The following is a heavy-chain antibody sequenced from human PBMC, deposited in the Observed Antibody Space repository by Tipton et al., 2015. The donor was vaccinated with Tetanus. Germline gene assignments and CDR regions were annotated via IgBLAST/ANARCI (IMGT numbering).Heavy chain of an antibody. CDR1: GFTFSSYS. CDR3: ARDACGGPLGYMDV. D-gene: IGHD4-23*01. Sequence: SLRLSCAASGFTFSSYSMNWVRQAPGKGLEWVSYISSSSSTIYYADSVKGRFTISRDNAKNSLYLQMNSLRDEDTAVYYCARDACGGPLGYMDVWGKGTTVTVSS. J-gene: IGHJ6*03. CDR2: ISSSSSTI. V-gene: IGHV3-48*02.